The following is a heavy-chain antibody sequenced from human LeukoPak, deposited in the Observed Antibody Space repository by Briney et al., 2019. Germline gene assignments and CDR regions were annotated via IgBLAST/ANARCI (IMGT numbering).Heavy chain of an antibody. V-gene: IGHV4-59*01. CDR3: ARTRTVYHYYYYMDV. J-gene: IGHJ6*03. CDR1: GGSLSSYY. CDR2: IDYSGST. D-gene: IGHD4-11*01. Sequence: SETLSLTCTVSGGSLSSYYWSWIRQPPRKGLEWMGYIDYSGSTNYNPSLNSRVPISVDTSKNQFSLKLTSVTAADTAVYYCARTRTVYHYYYYMDVWGKGTTVTVAS.